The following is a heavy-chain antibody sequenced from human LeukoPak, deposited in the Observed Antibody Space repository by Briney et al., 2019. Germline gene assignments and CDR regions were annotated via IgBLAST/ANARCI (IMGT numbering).Heavy chain of an antibody. D-gene: IGHD2-8*01. J-gene: IGHJ4*02. V-gene: IGHV4-59*01. Sequence: PSETLSLTCTVSGGSISSYYWSWIRQPPGKGLEWIGYIYYSGSTNYNPSLKSRVTISVDTSKNQFSLKLSSVTAADTAVYYCARDSCTNGVCSIYDYWGQGTLVTVSS. CDR2: IYYSGST. CDR1: GGSISSYY. CDR3: ARDSCTNGVCSIYDY.